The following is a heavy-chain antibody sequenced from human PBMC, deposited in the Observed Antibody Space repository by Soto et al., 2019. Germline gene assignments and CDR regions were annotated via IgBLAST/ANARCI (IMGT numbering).Heavy chain of an antibody. J-gene: IGHJ4*02. CDR1: GFSLSTSGMC. Sequence: ESGPTLVNPTQTLTLTCTFSGFSLSTSGMCVSWIRQPPGKALEWLALIDWDDDKYYSTSLKTRLTISKDTSKNQVVLTMTNMDPVDTATYYCARIPDRKYSSSYFDYWGQGTLVTVSS. CDR3: ARIPDRKYSSSYFDY. V-gene: IGHV2-70*01. CDR2: IDWDDDK. D-gene: IGHD6-13*01.